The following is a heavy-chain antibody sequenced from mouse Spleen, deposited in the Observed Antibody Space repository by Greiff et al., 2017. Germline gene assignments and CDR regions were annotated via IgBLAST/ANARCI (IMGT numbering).Heavy chain of an antibody. D-gene: IGHD2-5*01. CDR3: VRGSNYDY. CDR2: IDPSDSYT. Sequence: VQLQQPGAELVKPGASVKLSCKASGYTFTSYWMQWVKQRPGQGLEWIGEIDPSDSYTNYNQKFKGKATLTVDTSSSTAYMQLSSLTSEDSAVYYCVRGSNYDYWGQGTTLTVSS. CDR1: GYTFTSYW. J-gene: IGHJ2*01. V-gene: IGHV1-50*01.